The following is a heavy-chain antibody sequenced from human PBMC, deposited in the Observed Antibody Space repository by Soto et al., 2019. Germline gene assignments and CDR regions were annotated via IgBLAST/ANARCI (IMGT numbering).Heavy chain of an antibody. D-gene: IGHD6-13*01. CDR1: GYTFTGYY. J-gene: IGHJ6*02. V-gene: IGHV1-2*04. CDR3: ARDIAAAGTNYYGMDV. CDR2: INPNSGGT. Sequence: SVKVSCKASGYTFTGYYMHWVRQAPGQGLEWMGWINPNSGGTNYAQKFQGWVTMTRDTSISTAYMELSRLRSDDTAVYYCARDIAAAGTNYYGMDVWGQGTTVTV.